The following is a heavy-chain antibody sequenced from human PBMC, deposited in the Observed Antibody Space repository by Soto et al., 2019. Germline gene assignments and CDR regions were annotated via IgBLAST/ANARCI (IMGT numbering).Heavy chain of an antibody. Sequence: PSETLSLTCTVSGGSISSYYWGWIRQPPGKGLEWIGSIYYSGSTYYNPSLKSRVTISVDTSKNQFSLKLSSVAAADTAVYYCARQGCSSTSCYAGYYYYYMDVWGKGTTVTVSS. V-gene: IGHV4-39*01. D-gene: IGHD2-2*01. CDR3: ARQGCSSTSCYAGYYYYYMDV. CDR2: IYYSGST. J-gene: IGHJ6*03. CDR1: GGSISSYY.